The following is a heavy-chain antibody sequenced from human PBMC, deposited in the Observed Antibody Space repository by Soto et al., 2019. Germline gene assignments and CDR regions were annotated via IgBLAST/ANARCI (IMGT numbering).Heavy chain of an antibody. CDR1: GGSISSGFYS. J-gene: IGHJ5*02. CDR3: ARGSDGVWNWFDP. CDR2: IYNSGNT. Sequence: TLSLTCAVSGGSISSGFYSWRWIRQPPGQGLGWIGYIYNSGNTYYNPSLMSRVTISVDRSQNHFSLKLTSVTAADTAVYYCARGSDGVWNWFDPWGQGTQVTVSS. V-gene: IGHV4-30-2*01. D-gene: IGHD2-21*02.